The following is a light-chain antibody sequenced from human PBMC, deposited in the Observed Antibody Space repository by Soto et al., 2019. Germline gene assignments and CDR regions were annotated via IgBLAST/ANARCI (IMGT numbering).Light chain of an antibody. CDR3: LQHNSYPPT. CDR2: AAS. V-gene: IGKV1-17*01. J-gene: IGKJ1*01. Sequence: DIQMTQYPSSLSASVGDTISITCRSFQTIAKSLNWYQQKPGKAPKRLIYAASSLQSGVPSRFSGSGSGTEFTLTISSLQPEDFATYYCLQHNSYPPTSCQGTNVDIK. CDR1: QTIAKS.